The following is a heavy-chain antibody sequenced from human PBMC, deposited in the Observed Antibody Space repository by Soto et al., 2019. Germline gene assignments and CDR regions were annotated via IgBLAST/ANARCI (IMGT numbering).Heavy chain of an antibody. V-gene: IGHV1-18*01. D-gene: IGHD2-15*01. CDR3: ARVRVAATVPTLFDP. CDR1: GYTFTSYG. J-gene: IGHJ5*02. CDR2: ISAYNGNT. Sequence: ASVKVSCKASGYTFTSYGISWVRQAPGQGLEWMGWISAYNGNTNYAQELQGRVTMTTDTSTSTAYMELRSLRSDDTAVYYCARVRVAATVPTLFDPWGQGTLVTVS.